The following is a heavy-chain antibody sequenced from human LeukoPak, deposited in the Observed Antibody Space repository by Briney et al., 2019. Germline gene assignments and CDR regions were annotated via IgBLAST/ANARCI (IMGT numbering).Heavy chain of an antibody. J-gene: IGHJ5*02. V-gene: IGHV1-69*13. D-gene: IGHD1-7*01. CDR3: ARERLELRWFDP. CDR2: IIPIFGTA. CDR1: GGTFSSYA. Sequence: ASVKVSCKASGGTFSSYAISWVRQAPGQGLEWMGGIIPIFGTANYAQKFQGRVTITADESTSTAYMELSSLRSEDTAVYYCARERLELRWFDPWGQGTLVTVSS.